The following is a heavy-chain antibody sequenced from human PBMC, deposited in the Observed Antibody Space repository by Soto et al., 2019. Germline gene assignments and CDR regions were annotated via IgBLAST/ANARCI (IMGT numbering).Heavy chain of an antibody. D-gene: IGHD6-13*01. J-gene: IGHJ6*02. CDR3: AREAWIWIAAAGSRVGGMDV. CDR2: IYHSGRT. Sequence: SETLSLTCAVSGGSISSGGYSWSWIRQPPGKGLDWIGYIYHSGRTYYNPSLKSRVTISVDRSKNQFSLQLNSVTPEDTAVYYCAREAWIWIAAAGSRVGGMDVWGQGTTVTVSS. V-gene: IGHV4-30-2*01. CDR1: GGSISSGGYS.